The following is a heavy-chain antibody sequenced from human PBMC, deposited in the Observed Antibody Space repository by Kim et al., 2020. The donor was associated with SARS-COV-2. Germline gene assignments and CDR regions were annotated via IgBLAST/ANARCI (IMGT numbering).Heavy chain of an antibody. D-gene: IGHD3-16*01. Sequence: LKSRVTISVDTSKHQFSLQLSSVTAADTAVYYCARLGGSLVPYYYYGMDVWGQGTTVTVSS. CDR3: ARLGGSLVPYYYYGMDV. J-gene: IGHJ6*02. V-gene: IGHV4-39*01.